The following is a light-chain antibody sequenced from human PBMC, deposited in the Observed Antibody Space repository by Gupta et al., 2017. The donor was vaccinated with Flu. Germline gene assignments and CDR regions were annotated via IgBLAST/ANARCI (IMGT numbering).Light chain of an antibody. CDR2: AAS. CDR3: QHMYSTPFI. CDR1: QSISSY. J-gene: IGKJ3*01. Sequence: DIQMTQSPSSLSASVGDRVTITGRASQSISSYLNWYQHKPGKAPKLLIYAASSWQIGVPARLRGGGLGTDFTLTISRWHHDDFANSHGQHMYSTPFIFGKGTTVDIK. V-gene: IGKV1-39*01.